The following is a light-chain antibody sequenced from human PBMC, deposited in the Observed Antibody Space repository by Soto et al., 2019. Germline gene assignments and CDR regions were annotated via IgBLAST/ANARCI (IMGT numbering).Light chain of an antibody. CDR2: EVS. CDR1: SSDVGGYNY. J-gene: IGLJ1*01. Sequence: QSVLTQPASVSGSPGQSITISCTGTSSDVGGYNYVSWYQQHPGKAPKLMIYEVSNRPSGIPERFSGSNSENTAALTISGVEAGDEADYYCQVWDRSSDQGVFGTGTKVTVL. CDR3: QVWDRSSDQGV. V-gene: IGLV2-14*01.